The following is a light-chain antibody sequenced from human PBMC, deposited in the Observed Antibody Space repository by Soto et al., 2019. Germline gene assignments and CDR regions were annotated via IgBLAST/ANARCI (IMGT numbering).Light chain of an antibody. CDR3: QQYGSSQFT. Sequence: EIVLTQSPGTLSLSPGERATLSCRASQSVSSSYLAWYQQKPGQTPRLLIYGASSRATGIPDRFSGSGSGTDFTLTISRLESEDFAVYYCQQYGSSQFTFGLGTKVDIK. J-gene: IGKJ3*01. CDR2: GAS. V-gene: IGKV3-20*01. CDR1: QSVSSSY.